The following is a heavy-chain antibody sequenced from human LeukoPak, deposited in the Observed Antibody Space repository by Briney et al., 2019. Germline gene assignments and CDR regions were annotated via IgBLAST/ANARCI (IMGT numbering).Heavy chain of an antibody. J-gene: IGHJ6*02. CDR1: GFTFSDYY. Sequence: GGSLRLSCAASGFTFSDYYMSWIRQAQGKGLEWVSYISSSGSTIYYADSVKGRFTISRDNAKNSLYLQMNSLRAEDTAVYYCARAYCSSTSCQTYYYYYGMDVWGQGTTVTVSS. CDR2: ISSSGSTI. V-gene: IGHV3-11*01. D-gene: IGHD2-2*01. CDR3: ARAYCSSTSCQTYYYYYGMDV.